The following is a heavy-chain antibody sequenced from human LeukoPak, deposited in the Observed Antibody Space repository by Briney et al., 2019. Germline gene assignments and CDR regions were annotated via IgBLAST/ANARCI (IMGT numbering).Heavy chain of an antibody. CDR2: ISYDGSNK. CDR1: GFTFSSYA. D-gene: IGHD2-2*01. Sequence: GGSLRLSCAASGFTFSSYAMYWVRQAPGKGLEWVAVISYDGSNKYYADSVKGRFTISRDNSKNTLYLQMNSLRAEDTAVYYCARRSDLGYCSSTSCDHDYWGQGTLVTVSS. J-gene: IGHJ4*02. CDR3: ARRSDLGYCSSTSCDHDY. V-gene: IGHV3-30-3*01.